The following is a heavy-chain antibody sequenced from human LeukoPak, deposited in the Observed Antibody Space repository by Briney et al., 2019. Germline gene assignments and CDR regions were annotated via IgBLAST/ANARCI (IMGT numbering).Heavy chain of an antibody. V-gene: IGHV3-23*01. D-gene: IGHD3-22*01. Sequence: GGSLRLSCAASGFTSSSYAMSWVRQAPGKGLEWVSAISGSGGSTYYADSVKGRFTISRDNSKNTLYLQMNSLRAEDTAVYYCAREYYYDSSGYYPNGDYWGQGTLVTVSS. CDR1: GFTSSSYA. CDR3: AREYYYDSSGYYPNGDY. CDR2: ISGSGGST. J-gene: IGHJ4*02.